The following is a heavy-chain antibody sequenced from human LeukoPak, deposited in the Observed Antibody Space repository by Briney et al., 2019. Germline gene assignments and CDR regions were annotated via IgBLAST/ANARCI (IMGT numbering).Heavy chain of an antibody. V-gene: IGHV3-23*01. CDR1: GFTFSNYA. CDR2: IGGSGGGT. Sequence: GESLTLSCAASGFTFSNYAMSWVRQAPGKGLEWVSAIGGSGGGTYYADSVKGRFTISRDNSKNTLYLQMTGLRAEDTAIHYCAKTPETYYYDFSGYYYYFDYWGQGTLVTVSS. CDR3: AKTPETYYYDFSGYYYYFDY. J-gene: IGHJ4*02. D-gene: IGHD3-22*01.